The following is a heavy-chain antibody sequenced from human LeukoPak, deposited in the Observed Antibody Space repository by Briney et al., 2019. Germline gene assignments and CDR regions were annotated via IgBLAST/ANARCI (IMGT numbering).Heavy chain of an antibody. CDR2: IYYSGST. CDR3: WINLWVPTPTISSPRLPLRYEP. J-gene: IGHJ5*02. CDR1: AGAVSSGGCY. Sequence: PSETLSLTGTGLAGAVSSGGCYCVWIRQPPGKGLEWIGSIYYSGSTYYNPSLKSRVTISVDTSKNQFSLKLSSVTAADTAVYRLWINLWVPTPTISSPRLPLRYEPWGQGTLVTVSS. V-gene: IGHV4-39*01. D-gene: IGHD5-18*01.